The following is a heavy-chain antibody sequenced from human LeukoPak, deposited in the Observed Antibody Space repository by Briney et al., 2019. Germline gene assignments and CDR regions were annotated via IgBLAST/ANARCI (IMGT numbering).Heavy chain of an antibody. CDR3: ARDPYGDYVTGYFQH. J-gene: IGHJ1*01. CDR1: GGTFSSYA. CDR2: IIPIFGTA. Sequence: SVTVSCKASGGTFSSYAISWVRQAPGQGLEWMGGIIPIFGTANYAQKFQGRVTITADESTSTAYMELSSLRSEDTAVYYCARDPYGDYVTGYFQHWGQGTLVTVSS. V-gene: IGHV1-69*13. D-gene: IGHD4-17*01.